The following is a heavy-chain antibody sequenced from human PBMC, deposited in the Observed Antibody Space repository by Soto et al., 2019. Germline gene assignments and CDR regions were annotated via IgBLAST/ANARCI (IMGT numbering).Heavy chain of an antibody. V-gene: IGHV4-4*02. CDR1: GGSISSSNW. D-gene: IGHD4-17*01. J-gene: IGHJ1*01. Sequence: PSETLSLTCAVSGGSISSSNWWSWVRQPPGKGLEWIGEIYHSGSTNYNPSLKSRVTISIDKSKNQFSLNLNSVTAADTAVYYCARGLYGDPREYFQYWGQGTLVTVSS. CDR3: ARGLYGDPREYFQY. CDR2: IYHSGST.